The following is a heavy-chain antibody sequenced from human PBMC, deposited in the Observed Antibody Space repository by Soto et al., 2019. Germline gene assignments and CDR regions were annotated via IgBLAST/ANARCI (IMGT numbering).Heavy chain of an antibody. V-gene: IGHV1-18*01. CDR1: GYVFSNYG. CDR2: MSIYVSYS. J-gene: IGHJ5*01. CDR3: AKNSTSDWLDS. D-gene: IGHD6-13*01. Sequence: VQLVQSGAELKMPGASVKVSCKTSGYVFSNYGLTWVRQAPGQGLEWMGWMSIYVSYSHSSPKFHGRLIMTTDTTTSTALMELRNMRIDDTTVYFCAKNSTSDWLDSWGQGPLMTISS.